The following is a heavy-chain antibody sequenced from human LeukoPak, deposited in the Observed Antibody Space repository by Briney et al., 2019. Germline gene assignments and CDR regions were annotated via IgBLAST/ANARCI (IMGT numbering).Heavy chain of an antibody. V-gene: IGHV3-53*01. D-gene: IGHD1-26*01. J-gene: IGHJ6*02. CDR2: IYSGGST. CDR3: ARDYHSGSYPYYYYYGMDV. Sequence: GGSLRLSCAASGFTFSSYWMHWVRQAPGKGLEWVSVIYSGGSTYYADSVKGRFTISRDNSKNTLYLQMNSLRAEDTAVYYCARDYHSGSYPYYYYYGMDVWGPGTTVTVSS. CDR1: GFTFSSYW.